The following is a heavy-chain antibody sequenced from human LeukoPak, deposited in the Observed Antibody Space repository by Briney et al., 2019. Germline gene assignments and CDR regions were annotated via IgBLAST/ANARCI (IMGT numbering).Heavy chain of an antibody. Sequence: ASVKVSCTASGYTFTGYDMHWGRQAHGQGLGWMGWMDINSSGTNYAQKFQGSVTMTRDTSISTAYMELTRLRSDDTAVYYCARVPERNGGITMVRGVTMDVWGKGTTVTVSS. CDR3: ARVPERNGGITMVRGVTMDV. D-gene: IGHD3-10*01. CDR1: GYTFTGYD. CDR2: MDINSSGT. V-gene: IGHV1-2*02. J-gene: IGHJ6*03.